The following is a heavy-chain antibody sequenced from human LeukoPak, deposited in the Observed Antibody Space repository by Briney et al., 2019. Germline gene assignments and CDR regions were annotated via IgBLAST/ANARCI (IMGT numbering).Heavy chain of an antibody. V-gene: IGHV4-34*01. J-gene: IGHJ5*02. CDR3: ARRRCSSTSCYAYRVVVNWFDP. D-gene: IGHD2-2*01. CDR2: INHSGST. Sequence: SETLSLTCAVYGGSLSGYYWSWIRQPPGKGLEWIGEINHSGSTNFNPSLKSRVTISVDTSKNQFSLKLSSVNAADTGVSYCARRRCSSTSCYAYRVVVNWFDPWGQGTLVTVSS. CDR1: GGSLSGYY.